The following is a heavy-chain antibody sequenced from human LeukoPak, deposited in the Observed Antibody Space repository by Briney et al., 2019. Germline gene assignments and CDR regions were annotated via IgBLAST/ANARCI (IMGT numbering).Heavy chain of an antibody. V-gene: IGHV5-51*01. CDR1: GYRFTDYW. CDR3: ARGAAGTTPDYYYFGLDV. Sequence: GESLKISCKVSGYRFTDYWIGWVRQMPGKGLEWMGIIYPGDSDTRYSPSFQGQVTISADKSINTAHLQWSSLKASDTAMYYCARGAAGTTPDYYYFGLDVWGQGTTVRVSS. CDR2: IYPGDSDT. J-gene: IGHJ6*02. D-gene: IGHD1-7*01.